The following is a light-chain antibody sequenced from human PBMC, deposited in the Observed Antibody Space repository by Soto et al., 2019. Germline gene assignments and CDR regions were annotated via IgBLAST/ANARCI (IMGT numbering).Light chain of an antibody. V-gene: IGKV1-39*01. CDR3: QQSYSTPY. Sequence: DIQMTHSPSSLSASVGDRVTVTCRASHDISSWLAWYQQKPGKAPKLLIYAASSLQSGVPSRFSGSGSGTDFTLTISSLQPEDFATYYCQQSYSTPYFGPGTKVDI. CDR1: HDISSW. J-gene: IGKJ3*01. CDR2: AAS.